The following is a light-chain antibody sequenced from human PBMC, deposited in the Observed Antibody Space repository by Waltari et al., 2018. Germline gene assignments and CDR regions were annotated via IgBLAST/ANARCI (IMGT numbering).Light chain of an antibody. CDR2: DNN. J-gene: IGLJ3*02. CDR1: SSHMGNHY. Sequence: QSVLTQPPSVSAAPGQKVTIPCSGTSSHMGNHYLSLYQQLPGTAPKLLIYDNNKRPSGIPDRFSGSKSGTSATLGITGLQTGDEADYYCGTWDSSLSVWVFGGGTKLTVL. CDR3: GTWDSSLSVWV. V-gene: IGLV1-51*01.